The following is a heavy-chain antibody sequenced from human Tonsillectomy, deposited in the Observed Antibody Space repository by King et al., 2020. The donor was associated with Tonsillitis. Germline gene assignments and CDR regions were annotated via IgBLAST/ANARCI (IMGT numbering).Heavy chain of an antibody. Sequence: VQLVESGGGVVRPGGSLRLSCATSGFAFTTYGMHWVRQAPGKGLEWVAFIRSDASYKYYGDSVKGRFTISRDNIKNTLHLQMNSLRVEDTAVYYCAKDLAPGTDAEGLDYWGQGTLVTVSS. CDR1: GFAFTTYG. CDR2: IRSDASYK. D-gene: IGHD2-8*02. J-gene: IGHJ4*02. CDR3: AKDLAPGTDAEGLDY. V-gene: IGHV3-30*02.